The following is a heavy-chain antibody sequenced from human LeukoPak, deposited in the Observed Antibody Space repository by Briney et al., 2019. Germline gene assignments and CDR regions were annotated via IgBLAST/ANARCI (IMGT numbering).Heavy chain of an antibody. CDR1: GFTFSSYG. J-gene: IGHJ4*02. D-gene: IGHD1-1*01. V-gene: IGHV3-21*01. CDR3: ARDPTGTSGY. Sequence: GSLRLSCAASGFTFSSYGMHWVRQAPGKGLEWVSFISSSSSYIYYADSVKGRFTISRDNAKNSLYLQMNSLRAEDTAVYYCARDPTGTSGYWGQGTLVTVSS. CDR2: ISSSSSYI.